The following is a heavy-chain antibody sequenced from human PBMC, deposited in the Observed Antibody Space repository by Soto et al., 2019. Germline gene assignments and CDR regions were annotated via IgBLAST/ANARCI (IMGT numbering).Heavy chain of an antibody. V-gene: IGHV5-10-1*01. D-gene: IGHD3-22*01. J-gene: IGHJ4*02. CDR3: ARQIYDSDTGPNFQYYFDS. CDR2: IDPSDSQT. Sequence: GESLKISCKGSGYTFTDYWIGWVRQLPGKGLEWMGRIDPSDSQTYYSPSFRGHVTISVTKSITTVFLQWSSLRASDTAMYYCARQIYDSDTGPNFQYYFDSWGQGTPVTVSS. CDR1: GYTFTDYW.